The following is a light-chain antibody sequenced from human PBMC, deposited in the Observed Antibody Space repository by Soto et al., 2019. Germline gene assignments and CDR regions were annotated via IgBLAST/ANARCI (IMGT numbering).Light chain of an antibody. CDR2: KVS. CDR3: MQGTHWPWT. Sequence: DVVMTQSPLSLAVTLGQPASISCRSSQSLVSSDGNTYLIWFQQRPGQSPRRLIYKVSNRDSGVPDRFSGSGSGTDFTLEISRVEAEDVGVYYCMQGTHWPWTFGQGTKVEIK. J-gene: IGKJ1*01. CDR1: QSLVSSDGNTY. V-gene: IGKV2-30*01.